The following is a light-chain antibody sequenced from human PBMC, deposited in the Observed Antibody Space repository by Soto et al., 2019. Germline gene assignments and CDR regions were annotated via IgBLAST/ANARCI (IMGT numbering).Light chain of an antibody. V-gene: IGLV1-47*01. CDR3: TVWDDSLRGRL. Sequence: QSVLTQPPPASGTPGQRVTISCSGASSNIEVNYVYWYQKLPGTAPRLLIYRNNQRPSGVPDRFSGSKSGTSASLAISALRSEDEADYYCTVWDDSLRGRLFGGGTKVTVL. J-gene: IGLJ2*01. CDR2: RNN. CDR1: SSNIEVNY.